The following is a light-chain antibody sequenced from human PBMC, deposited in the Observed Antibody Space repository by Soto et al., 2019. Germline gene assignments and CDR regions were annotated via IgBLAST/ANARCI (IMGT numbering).Light chain of an antibody. CDR1: SSNTGASYD. CDR2: GNV. Sequence: QYVLTQPPSVSGSPGQTVTISCTGRSSNTGASYDVQWYQQLPGTAPKLLIYGNVNRPSGVPDRFSGSRSGTSASLAITGLQAEDEADYYCQSYDSSLSGGVFGTGTKLTVL. J-gene: IGLJ1*01. V-gene: IGLV1-40*01. CDR3: QSYDSSLSGGV.